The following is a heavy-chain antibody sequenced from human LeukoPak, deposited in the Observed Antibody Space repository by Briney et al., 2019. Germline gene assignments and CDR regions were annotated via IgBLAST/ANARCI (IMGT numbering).Heavy chain of an antibody. CDR3: ARAPRGYSYGFRNWFDP. D-gene: IGHD5-18*01. V-gene: IGHV4-34*01. CDR2: INHSGST. J-gene: IGHJ5*02. CDR1: GGSFSGYY. Sequence: PSETLSLTCAVYGGSFSGYYWSWIHQPPGKGLEWIGEINHSGSTNYNPSLKSRVTISVDTCKNQFSLKLSSVTAADTAVYYCARAPRGYSYGFRNWFDPWGQGTLVTVSS.